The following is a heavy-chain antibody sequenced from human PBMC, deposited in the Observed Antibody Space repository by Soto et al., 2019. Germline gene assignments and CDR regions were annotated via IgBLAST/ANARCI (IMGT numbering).Heavy chain of an antibody. Sequence: SGPTLVNPTQTLTLPCTFSGFSLTTSAVGVGWIRQPPGKALEWLALIYWDDDKRYSPSLKSRLTITKDTSKNQVVLTMTNMEPVDPVKYLCAHRPRPGGYDFWSGYYTGWFDPWGQGTLVTVSS. CDR2: IYWDDDK. J-gene: IGHJ5*02. CDR1: GFSLTTSAVG. V-gene: IGHV2-5*02. CDR3: AHRPRPGGYDFWSGYYTGWFDP. D-gene: IGHD3-3*01.